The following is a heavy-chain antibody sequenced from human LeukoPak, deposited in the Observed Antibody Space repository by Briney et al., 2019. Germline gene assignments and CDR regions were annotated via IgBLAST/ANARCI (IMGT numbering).Heavy chain of an antibody. Sequence: GGSLRLSCAASGFTVSSNYMNWVRQAPGKGLEWVSVIYSGGRAYYADSVKGRFIISRDNSKNMVYLQMNSLRAEDTALYYCARGDRAASGYDSWGQGTLVTVSS. CDR2: IYSGGRA. CDR1: GFTVSSNY. V-gene: IGHV3-66*01. D-gene: IGHD3-22*01. J-gene: IGHJ4*02. CDR3: ARGDRAASGYDS.